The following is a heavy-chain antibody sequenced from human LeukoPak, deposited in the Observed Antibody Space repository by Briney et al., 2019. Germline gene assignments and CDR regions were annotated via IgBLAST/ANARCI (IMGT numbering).Heavy chain of an antibody. D-gene: IGHD2-2*01. J-gene: IGHJ6*03. CDR3: ARGAAIYGGKYYYYMDV. V-gene: IGHV4-38-2*02. CDR2: IYHSGST. CDR1: GYSISSGYY. Sequence: SETLSLTCTVSGYSISSGYYCGWIRQPPGKGLACIGSIYHSGSTYYNPSLKSRVTISVDTSKNQLSLKLSSVTAADTAVYYCARGAAIYGGKYYYYMDVWGKGTTVTVSS.